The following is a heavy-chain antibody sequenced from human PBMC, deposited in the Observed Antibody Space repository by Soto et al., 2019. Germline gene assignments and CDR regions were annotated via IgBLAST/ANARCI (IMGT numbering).Heavy chain of an antibody. CDR1: GGSISSYY. V-gene: IGHV4-59*01. Sequence: SETLSLTCTVSGGSISSYYWSWIRQPPGKGLEWIGYIYYSGSTNYNPSLKSRVTISVDTSKNQFSLKLSSVTAADTAVYYCARRADSSSWYGWFDPWGQGTLVTVSS. CDR2: IYYSGST. J-gene: IGHJ5*02. CDR3: ARRADSSSWYGWFDP. D-gene: IGHD6-13*01.